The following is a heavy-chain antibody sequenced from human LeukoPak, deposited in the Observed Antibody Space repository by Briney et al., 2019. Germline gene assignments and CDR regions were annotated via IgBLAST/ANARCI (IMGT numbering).Heavy chain of an antibody. V-gene: IGHV4-31*03. Sequence: SETLSLTCTVSGGSISSGGYYWSWIRQHPGKGLGWIGYIYYSGSTYYNPSLKSRVTISVDTSKNQFSLKLSSVTAADTAVYYCAGWVRRAYYGMDVWGQGTTVTVSS. D-gene: IGHD1-1*01. J-gene: IGHJ6*02. CDR2: IYYSGST. CDR1: GGSISSGGYY. CDR3: AGWVRRAYYGMDV.